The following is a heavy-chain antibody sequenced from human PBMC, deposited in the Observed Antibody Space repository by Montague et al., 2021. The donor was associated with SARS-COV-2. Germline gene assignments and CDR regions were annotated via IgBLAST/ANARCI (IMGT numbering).Heavy chain of an antibody. J-gene: IGHJ4*02. V-gene: IGHV4-39*01. CDR3: ARAFIAAAGTTSFDY. CDR1: GGSVSSGSYY. Sequence: SETLSLTCTVSGGSVSSGSYYWSWIRQPPGKGLEWIGSIYYSGSTYYNPSLKSRVTISVDTSKNQFSLKLSSVTAADTAVYYCARAFIAAAGTTSFDYWGQGTLVTVSS. CDR2: IYYSGST. D-gene: IGHD6-13*01.